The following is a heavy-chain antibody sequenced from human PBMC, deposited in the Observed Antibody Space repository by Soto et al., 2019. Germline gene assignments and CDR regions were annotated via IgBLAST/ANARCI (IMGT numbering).Heavy chain of an antibody. D-gene: IGHD6-19*01. Sequence: GGSLRLSCAASGFTFDSCAMSWVRQAPGKGLEWILGISGSGGSTYYADSVKGRFTISRDNSKITVYLQMNSLRADDTAVYYCAKGKTSGWYYFDFWGQGTLVTVSS. CDR1: GFTFDSCA. J-gene: IGHJ4*02. CDR3: AKGKTSGWYYFDF. V-gene: IGHV3-23*01. CDR2: ISGSGGST.